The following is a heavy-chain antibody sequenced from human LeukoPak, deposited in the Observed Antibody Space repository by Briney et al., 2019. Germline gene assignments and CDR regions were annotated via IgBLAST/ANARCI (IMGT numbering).Heavy chain of an antibody. D-gene: IGHD6-19*01. CDR2: IYYSGST. CDR1: GGSISSSSYY. V-gene: IGHV4-39*07. CDR3: ARLWQVALGFSLAFDI. Sequence: SETLSLTCTVSGGSISSSSYYWGWIRQPPGKGLEWIGSIYYSGSTYYNPSLKSRVTISVDTSKNQFSLKLSSVTAADTAVYYCARLWQVALGFSLAFDIWGQGTMVTVSS. J-gene: IGHJ3*02.